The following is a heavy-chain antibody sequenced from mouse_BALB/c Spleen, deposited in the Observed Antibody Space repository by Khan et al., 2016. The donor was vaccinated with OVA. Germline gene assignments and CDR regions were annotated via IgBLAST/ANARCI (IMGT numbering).Heavy chain of an antibody. Sequence: QVQLKQSGPGLVQPSQSLSITCTVSGFSLTTYGVHWVRQSPGKGLEWLGVIWSGGTTDYSAAFISRLSITKDNSKSQVFFKMTSPQANDTAIYYCARNYDYDEGLAYWGQGTLVTVSA. J-gene: IGHJ3*01. V-gene: IGHV2-2*02. D-gene: IGHD2-4*01. CDR1: GFSLTTYG. CDR2: IWSGGTT. CDR3: ARNYDYDEGLAY.